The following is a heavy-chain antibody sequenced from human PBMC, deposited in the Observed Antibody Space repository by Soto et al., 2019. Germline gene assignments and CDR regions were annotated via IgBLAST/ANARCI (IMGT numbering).Heavy chain of an antibody. D-gene: IGHD5-12*01. CDR3: ATSEGRDGYSFDY. V-gene: IGHV1-46*01. Sequence: ASVKVSCKASGYTFTSYYMHWVRQAPGQGLEWMGIINPSGGSTSYAEKFQDRVTITADESTGTAYLELSSLTSEDTAVYYCATSEGRDGYSFDYWGPGTLVTVSS. CDR1: GYTFTSYY. J-gene: IGHJ4*02. CDR2: INPSGGST.